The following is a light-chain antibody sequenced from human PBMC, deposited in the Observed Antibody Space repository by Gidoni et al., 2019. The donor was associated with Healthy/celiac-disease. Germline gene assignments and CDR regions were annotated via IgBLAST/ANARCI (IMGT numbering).Light chain of an antibody. V-gene: IGKV1-39*01. CDR3: QQSYSTPGT. CDR2: AAS. J-gene: IGKJ3*01. Sequence: DIQMTQSPSSLSASVGDRVTITCRASQSISSYLNWYQQKPGKAPKLLIYAASRLQSGVPSRFSCSGYGTDFTLTSSSLQPEDFATYYCQQSYSTPGTFGPGTKVDIK. CDR1: QSISSY.